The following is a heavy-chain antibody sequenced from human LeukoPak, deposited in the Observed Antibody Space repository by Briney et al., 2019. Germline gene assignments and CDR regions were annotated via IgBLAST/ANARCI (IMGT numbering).Heavy chain of an antibody. CDR3: ARDLRDGYNLIDY. Sequence: ASVKVSCKASGYIFTNYAMNWVRQAPGQGLEWMGWINPNSGGTNYAQKFQGRVTMTRDTSISTAYMELSRLRSDDTAVYYCARDLRDGYNLIDYWGQGTLVTVSS. CDR2: INPNSGGT. J-gene: IGHJ4*02. CDR1: GYIFTNYA. D-gene: IGHD5-24*01. V-gene: IGHV1-2*02.